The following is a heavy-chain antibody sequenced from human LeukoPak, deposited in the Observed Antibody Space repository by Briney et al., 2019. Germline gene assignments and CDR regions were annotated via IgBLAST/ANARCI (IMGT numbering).Heavy chain of an antibody. V-gene: IGHV3-21*01. CDR2: ISSSSSYI. CDR1: GFTFSSYS. D-gene: IGHD5-18*01. Sequence: GGSMRLSCAASGFTFSSYSMNWVRQAPGKGLEWVSSISSSSSYIYYADSVKGRFTISRDNAKNSLYLQMNSLRAEDTAVYYCARAPEYSYGYFDYYYMDVWAKGPRSPSP. CDR3: ARAPEYSYGYFDYYYMDV. J-gene: IGHJ6*03.